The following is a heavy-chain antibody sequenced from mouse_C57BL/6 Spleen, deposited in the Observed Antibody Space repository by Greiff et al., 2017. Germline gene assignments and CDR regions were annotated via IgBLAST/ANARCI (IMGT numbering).Heavy chain of an antibody. CDR2: IDPSDSYT. Sequence: QVQLQQPGAELVKPGASVKLSCKASGYTFTSYWMQWVKQRPGQGLEWIGEIDPSDSYTNYNQKFKGKATLTVDTSSSTAYMQLSGLTSEDSAVYYCAKGDITTAAYWGQGTLVTVSA. D-gene: IGHD1-1*01. J-gene: IGHJ3*01. CDR3: AKGDITTAAY. V-gene: IGHV1-50*01. CDR1: GYTFTSYW.